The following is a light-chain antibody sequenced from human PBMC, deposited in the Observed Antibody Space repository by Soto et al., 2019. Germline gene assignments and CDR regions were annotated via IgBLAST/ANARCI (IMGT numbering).Light chain of an antibody. CDR2: DVI. CDR3: CPYAGTVAYV. J-gene: IGLJ1*01. Sequence: QSALTQSASVSGSPGQSITISCAGTSSDVGGYNYVSWYQQHPGKAPKLMIYDVINRPSGVSDRFSGSKSGDTASLTISGLQAEDEADYFCCPYAGTVAYVFGTGTKVTVL. CDR1: SSDVGGYNY. V-gene: IGLV2-14*03.